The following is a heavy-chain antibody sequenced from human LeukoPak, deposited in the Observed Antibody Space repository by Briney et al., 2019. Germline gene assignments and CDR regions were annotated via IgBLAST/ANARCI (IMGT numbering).Heavy chain of an antibody. J-gene: IGHJ4*02. CDR2: SSSYNGNT. CDR1: GYTFTNYA. D-gene: IGHD6-13*01. CDR3: ARLLLEQTAAAGSLDY. V-gene: IGHV1-18*01. Sequence: GASVKVSCKASGYTFTNYAITWVRQGPGQGLEWMGWSSSYNGNTNYAQELQGRVTMTTDTSTSTAYMELRSLRSDDTAVYYCARLLLEQTAAAGSLDYWGQGTLVTVSS.